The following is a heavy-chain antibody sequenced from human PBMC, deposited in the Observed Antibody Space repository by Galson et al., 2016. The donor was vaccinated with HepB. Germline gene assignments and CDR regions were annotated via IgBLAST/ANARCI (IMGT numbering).Heavy chain of an antibody. Sequence: SVKVSCKASGHTFTGHYMHWVRQAPGQGLEWMGWINPNSGATNYAQKFQGWVIMTRDTSISTAYMGLSRLKSDDTAVYYCARGGYCSSSSCPHSNPAYGMDVWGRGTTVTVSS. CDR3: ARGGYCSSSSCPHSNPAYGMDV. J-gene: IGHJ6*02. CDR1: GHTFTGHY. D-gene: IGHD2-2*01. CDR2: INPNSGAT. V-gene: IGHV1-2*04.